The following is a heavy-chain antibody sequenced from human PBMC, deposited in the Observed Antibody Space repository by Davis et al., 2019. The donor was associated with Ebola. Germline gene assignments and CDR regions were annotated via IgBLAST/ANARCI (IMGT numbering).Heavy chain of an antibody. CDR2: ISSSSSYI. CDR3: ARESTDCGGDCYGDY. D-gene: IGHD2-21*01. CDR1: GFTFSSYS. V-gene: IGHV3-21*01. J-gene: IGHJ4*02. Sequence: GESLKISCAASGFTFSSYSMNWVRQAPGKGLEWVSSISSSSSYIYYADSVKGRFTISRDNAKNSLYLQMNSLRAEDTAVYYCARESTDCGGDCYGDYWGQGTLVTVSS.